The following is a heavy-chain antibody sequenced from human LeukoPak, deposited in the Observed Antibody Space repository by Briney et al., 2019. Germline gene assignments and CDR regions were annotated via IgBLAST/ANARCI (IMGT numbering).Heavy chain of an antibody. D-gene: IGHD1-7*01. CDR3: ARQGGTLNWFDP. CDR1: GGSISSYY. V-gene: IGHV4-4*07. CDR2: IYSSGST. J-gene: IGHJ5*02. Sequence: SETLSLTCTVSGGSISSYYWSWIRQPAGKGLEWIGRIYSSGSTNYNPSLKSRVTMSVDTSNNQFSLKLSSVTAADTAVYYCARQGGTLNWFDPWGQGTLVTVSS.